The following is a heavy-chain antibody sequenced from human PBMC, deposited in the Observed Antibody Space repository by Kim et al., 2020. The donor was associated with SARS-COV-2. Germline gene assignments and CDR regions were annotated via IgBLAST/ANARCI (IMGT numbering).Heavy chain of an antibody. D-gene: IGHD1-26*01. CDR2: ISYDGSNK. J-gene: IGHJ3*02. CDR3: ARGGLWVPNPSDAFDI. Sequence: GGSLRLSCAASGFTFSSYAMHWVRQAPGKGLEWVAVISYDGSNKYYADSVEGRFTISRDNSKNTLYLQMNSLRAEDTAVYYCARGGLWVPNPSDAFDIWGEGTMVTVSS. CDR1: GFTFSSYA. V-gene: IGHV3-30-3*01.